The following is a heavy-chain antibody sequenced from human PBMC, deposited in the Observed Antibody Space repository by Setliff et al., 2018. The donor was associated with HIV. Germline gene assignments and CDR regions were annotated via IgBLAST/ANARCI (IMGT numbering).Heavy chain of an antibody. CDR3: ARVGSYWSTFDY. Sequence: GASVKVSCKTSGGTFSSYGISWVRQAPGQGFEWMGWINTETGNPMYAQGFRGRFVFSLDTSVSTTYLQINSLKAEDTAMYYCARVGSYWSTFDYWGQGALVTVSS. V-gene: IGHV7-4-1*02. J-gene: IGHJ4*02. CDR1: GGTFSSYG. D-gene: IGHD1-26*01. CDR2: INTETGNP.